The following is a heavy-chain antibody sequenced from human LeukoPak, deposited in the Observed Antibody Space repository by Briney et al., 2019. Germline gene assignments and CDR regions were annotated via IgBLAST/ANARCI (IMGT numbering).Heavy chain of an antibody. CDR2: ISGSGGST. V-gene: IGHV3-23*01. J-gene: IGHJ1*01. CDR3: AKEWAYCGGDCYPPEYFQH. D-gene: IGHD2-21*02. Sequence: PGGSLRLSCAASGFTFSSYAMSWVRQAPGKGLEWVSAISGSGGSTYYADSVKGRFTISRDNSKNTLYLQMNSLRAEDTAVYYCAKEWAYCGGDCYPPEYFQHWGQGTLGTVSS. CDR1: GFTFSSYA.